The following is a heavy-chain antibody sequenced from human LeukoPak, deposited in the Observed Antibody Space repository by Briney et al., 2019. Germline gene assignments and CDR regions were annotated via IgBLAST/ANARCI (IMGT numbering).Heavy chain of an antibody. CDR2: VNQDGGGK. Sequence: GGSLRLSCAASGFTFTNYWMDWVRQAPGKGLEWVANVNQDGGGKYYVDSVKGRFTISRDNAKNSLSLQMDSLRAEDTALYYCARDLDYWGQGTLVTVSS. CDR3: ARDLDY. CDR1: GFTFTNYW. V-gene: IGHV3-7*01. J-gene: IGHJ4*02.